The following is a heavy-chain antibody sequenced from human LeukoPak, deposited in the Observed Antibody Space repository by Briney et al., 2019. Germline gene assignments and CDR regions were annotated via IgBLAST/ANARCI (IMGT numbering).Heavy chain of an antibody. CDR3: AKALVSSSWYPDAFDI. J-gene: IGHJ3*02. D-gene: IGHD6-13*01. Sequence: GGSLRLSCAASGFTFDDYAMHWVRQAPGKGLEWVSGISWNSGSIGYADSVKGRFTISRDNAKNSLYLQMNTLRAEDTALYYCAKALVSSSWYPDAFDIWGQGTMVTVSS. V-gene: IGHV3-9*01. CDR2: ISWNSGSI. CDR1: GFTFDDYA.